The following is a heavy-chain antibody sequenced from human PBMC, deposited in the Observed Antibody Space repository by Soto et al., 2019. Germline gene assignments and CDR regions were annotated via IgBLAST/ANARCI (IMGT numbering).Heavy chain of an antibody. D-gene: IGHD2-2*01. J-gene: IGHJ6*02. CDR2: INAGNGNT. V-gene: IGHV1-3*01. Sequence: ASVKVSCKASGYTFTSYAMHWVRQAPEQRLEWMGWINAGNGNTKYSQKFQGRVTITRDTSASTAYMELSSLRSEDTAVYYCARDMAERIVVVPAAMWEYYYYYGMDVWGQGTTVTVSS. CDR1: GYTFTSYA. CDR3: ARDMAERIVVVPAAMWEYYYYYGMDV.